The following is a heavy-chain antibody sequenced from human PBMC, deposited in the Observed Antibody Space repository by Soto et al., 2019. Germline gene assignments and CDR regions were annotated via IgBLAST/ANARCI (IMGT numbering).Heavy chain of an antibody. CDR3: AREGWSTDY. V-gene: IGHV4-34*01. J-gene: IGHJ4*02. CDR2: INHSGST. CDR1: GGSFSGYY. D-gene: IGHD6-19*01. Sequence: PSETLALTCAVYGGSFSGYYWSWIRQPPGKGLEWIGEINHSGSTNYNPSLQGQVTISVDTYKNQFSLKLSSVTAADTAVYYCAREGWSTDYWGQGTLVTVSS.